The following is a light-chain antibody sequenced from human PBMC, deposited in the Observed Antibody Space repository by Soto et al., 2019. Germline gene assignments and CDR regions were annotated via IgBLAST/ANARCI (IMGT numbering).Light chain of an antibody. CDR3: AAWDDSLSGYVV. V-gene: IGLV1-47*01. Sequence: QSVLTQPPSASGTPGQRGTISCSGSSSNIGSNHVYWYQQLPGTAPKLLIYRNNQRPSGVPDRFSVSKSVTSASLAISGLRSEDEADYYCAAWDDSLSGYVVFGGGTKLTVL. CDR2: RNN. J-gene: IGLJ2*01. CDR1: SSNIGSNH.